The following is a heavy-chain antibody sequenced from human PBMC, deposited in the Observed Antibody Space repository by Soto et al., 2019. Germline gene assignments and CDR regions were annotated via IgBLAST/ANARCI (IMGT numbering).Heavy chain of an antibody. Sequence: ASVKVSCKASGYTFSSYGISWVRQAPGQGLEWMGWISAYNGNTNYAQKLQGRVTMTTDTSTSTAYMELRSLRSDDTAVYYCARDIVLMVYADRNARFDYWGQGTLVTVSS. CDR1: GYTFSSYG. J-gene: IGHJ4*02. V-gene: IGHV1-18*01. CDR3: ARDIVLMVYADRNARFDY. D-gene: IGHD2-8*01. CDR2: ISAYNGNT.